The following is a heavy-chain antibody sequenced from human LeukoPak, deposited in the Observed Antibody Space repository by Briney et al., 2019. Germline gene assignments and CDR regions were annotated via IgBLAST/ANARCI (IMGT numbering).Heavy chain of an antibody. CDR2: ISGSAGGT. D-gene: IGHD1-26*01. CDR1: GFTFRNYA. J-gene: IGHJ4*02. V-gene: IGHV3-23*01. CDR3: AKDQTWGIVGTTAFDY. Sequence: PGGSLRLSCAASGFTFRNYAMNWVRQAPGKGLMWVSGISGSAGGTYYADSVKGRFTISRDNSKNTLYLQMNSLRAEDTAVYYCAKDQTWGIVGTTAFDYRGQGTLVTVSS.